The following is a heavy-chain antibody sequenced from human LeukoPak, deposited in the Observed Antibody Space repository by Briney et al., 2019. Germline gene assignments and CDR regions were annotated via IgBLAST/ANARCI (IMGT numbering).Heavy chain of an antibody. D-gene: IGHD6-13*01. V-gene: IGHV4-39*07. CDR1: GGSISSSSYY. Sequence: SETLSLTCTVSGGSISSSSYYWGWIRQPPGKGLEWIGSIYYSGSTYYNPSLKSRVTISVDTSKNQFSLKLSSVTAADTAVYYCAKDPDSSSWSFYFDYWGQGTLVTVSS. J-gene: IGHJ4*02. CDR3: AKDPDSSSWSFYFDY. CDR2: IYYSGST.